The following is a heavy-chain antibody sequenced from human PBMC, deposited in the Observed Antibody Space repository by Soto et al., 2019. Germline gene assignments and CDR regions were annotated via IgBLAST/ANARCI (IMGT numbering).Heavy chain of an antibody. CDR1: GFTFSSHG. J-gene: IGHJ4*02. CDR2: ISYDGSDE. CDR3: ARDQNGGYYEYWSGQDY. Sequence: QVQLEDSGGGVVQPGRSLRLSCAASGFTFSSHGMHWVRQAPGKGLEWVAVISYDGSDEYYADSVKGRFTISRDNSKNMLYLQMNSLRIEDTAVYYCARDQNGGYYEYWSGQDYWGQGSLVTVSS. D-gene: IGHD3-3*01. V-gene: IGHV3-30*03.